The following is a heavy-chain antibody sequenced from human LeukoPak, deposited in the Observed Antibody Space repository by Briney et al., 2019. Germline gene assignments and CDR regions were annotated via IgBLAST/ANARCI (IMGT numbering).Heavy chain of an antibody. D-gene: IGHD3-16*01. V-gene: IGHV3-53*01. Sequence: TGGSLRLSCAASGFTVSSNYMSWVRQAPGKGLEWVSVISSGGSTYYADSVKGRFTISRDNSKNTLYLQMNSLRAEDTAVYYCARRVYDYVWGNPFDYWGQGTLVTVSS. J-gene: IGHJ4*02. CDR3: ARRVYDYVWGNPFDY. CDR1: GFTVSSNY. CDR2: ISSGGST.